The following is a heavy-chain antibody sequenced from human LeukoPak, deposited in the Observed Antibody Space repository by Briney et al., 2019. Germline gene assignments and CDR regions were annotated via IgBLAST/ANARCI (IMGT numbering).Heavy chain of an antibody. D-gene: IGHD3-10*01. CDR3: ATGNWRRWFGEPPFDY. J-gene: IGHJ4*02. CDR1: GYTLTELS. CDR2: FDPEDGET. Sequence: ASVNLSRKVSGYTLTELSMHWVRQAPGKGLEWMGGFDPEDGETIYAQKFQGRVTMTEDTSTDTAYMELSSLRSEDTAVYYCATGNWRRWFGEPPFDYWGQGTLVTVSS. V-gene: IGHV1-24*01.